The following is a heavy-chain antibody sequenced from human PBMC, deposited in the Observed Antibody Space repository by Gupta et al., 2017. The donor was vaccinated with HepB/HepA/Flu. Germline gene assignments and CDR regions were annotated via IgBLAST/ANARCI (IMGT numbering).Heavy chain of an antibody. CDR3: ATELRAEVYFDQ. Sequence: EVQVLQSGAAVRKPGSTVKISCKFSGDSTSDYYLHWVHQAPGRGLEWMGLFDPEDGERIYAKKFQGRLSITADSSRETVYMELRSLKSDDTAGYYCATELRAEVYFDQWGQGTPVTVSS. CDR2: FDPEDGER. D-gene: IGHD3-9*01. J-gene: IGHJ4*02. V-gene: IGHV1-69-2*01. CDR1: GDSTSDYY.